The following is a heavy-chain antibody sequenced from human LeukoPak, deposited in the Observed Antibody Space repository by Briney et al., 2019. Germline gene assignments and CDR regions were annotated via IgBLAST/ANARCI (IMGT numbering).Heavy chain of an antibody. D-gene: IGHD4-17*01. J-gene: IGHJ4*02. V-gene: IGHV3-7*01. Sequence: GGSLRLSCAASGFTFSSYWMSWVRQAPGKGLEWVANIKQDGSEKYYVDSVKGRFTISRDNAKNSLYLQMNSLRAEATAVYYCASTYGDRYYFDYWGQGTLVTVSS. CDR2: IKQDGSEK. CDR1: GFTFSSYW. CDR3: ASTYGDRYYFDY.